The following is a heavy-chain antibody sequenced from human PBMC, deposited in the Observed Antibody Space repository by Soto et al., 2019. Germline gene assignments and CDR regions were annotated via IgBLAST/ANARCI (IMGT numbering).Heavy chain of an antibody. V-gene: IGHV4-59*01. J-gene: IGHJ4*02. CDR1: NGSISGFY. CDR2: IYSSGST. Sequence: SETLSPTCSVSNGSISGFYWTWIRQPPGKILEWIGYIYSSGSTNYNPSLKSRVTISLDTSNNQFSLKLTSVTAADTAVYYCARDIRGYSRAFDYWGQGTLVTVS. D-gene: IGHD5-18*01. CDR3: ARDIRGYSRAFDY.